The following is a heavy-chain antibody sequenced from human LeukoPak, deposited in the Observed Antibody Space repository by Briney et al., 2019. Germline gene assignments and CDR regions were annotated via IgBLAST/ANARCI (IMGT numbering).Heavy chain of an antibody. J-gene: IGHJ3*02. CDR1: GGSISSYY. D-gene: IGHD3-22*01. CDR3: AGASLYYDSSGQRTFDI. Sequence: SETLSLTCTVSGGSISSYYWNWIRQPPGKGLEWIGYIYYSGGTNYNPSLKSRVTISLDTFKNQFSLKLGSVTAADTAVYYCAGASLYYDSSGQRTFDIWGQGTMVTVSS. V-gene: IGHV4-59*01. CDR2: IYYSGGT.